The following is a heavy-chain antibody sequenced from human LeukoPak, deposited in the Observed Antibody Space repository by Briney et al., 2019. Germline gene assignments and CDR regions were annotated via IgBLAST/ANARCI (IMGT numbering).Heavy chain of an antibody. D-gene: IGHD3-22*01. CDR3: ARSDSSGYFDY. J-gene: IGHJ4*02. CDR2: ISSSSSYI. Sequence: GGSLRLSCAASGFTFSSYSMTWVRQAPGKGLEWVSSISSSSSYIYYADSVKGRFTISRDNAKNSLYLQMNSLRAEDTAVYYRARSDSSGYFDYWGQGTLVTVSS. V-gene: IGHV3-21*01. CDR1: GFTFSSYS.